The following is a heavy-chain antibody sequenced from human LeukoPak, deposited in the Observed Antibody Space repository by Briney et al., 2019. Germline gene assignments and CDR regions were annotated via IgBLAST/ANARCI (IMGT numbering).Heavy chain of an antibody. J-gene: IGHJ4*02. D-gene: IGHD3-22*01. CDR1: GFTFSTYA. Sequence: TGGSLRLSCAASGFTFSTYAMHWVRQAPGKGLEWVAVISYDGSNEYYADSVKGRFTISRDNSKNTLYLQMNCLRGEDTAVFYCARPQGYFAANFDYWGQGTLVTVSS. CDR3: ARPQGYFAANFDY. V-gene: IGHV3-30*04. CDR2: ISYDGSNE.